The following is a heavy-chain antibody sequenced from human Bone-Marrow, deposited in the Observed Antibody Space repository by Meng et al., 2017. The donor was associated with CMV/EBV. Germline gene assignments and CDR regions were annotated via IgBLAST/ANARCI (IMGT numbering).Heavy chain of an antibody. CDR2: MNPNSGNT. Sequence: ASVKVSCKASGYTFTSYDINWVRQATGQGLEWMGWMNPNSGNTGYAQKFQGRVTMTRNTSISTAYMELSSLRSEDTAVYYCARVEKGGRYFDWLLQTPREYGMDVWGQGTTVTVSS. CDR1: GYTFTSYD. CDR3: ARVEKGGRYFDWLLQTPREYGMDV. V-gene: IGHV1-8*01. D-gene: IGHD3-9*01. J-gene: IGHJ6*02.